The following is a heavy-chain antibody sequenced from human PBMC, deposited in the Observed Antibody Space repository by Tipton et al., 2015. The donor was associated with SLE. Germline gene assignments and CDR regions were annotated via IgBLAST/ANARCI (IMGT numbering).Heavy chain of an antibody. CDR2: IYNSGST. CDR1: GFAFSTYA. D-gene: IGHD7-27*01. CDR3: AKHAYPTSINWGSYFDF. V-gene: IGHV4-59*08. Sequence: LRLSCAASGFAFSTYAMHWIRQPPGKGLEWIGYIYNSGSTKYNPSLESRLTISADTSKNQFSLRLSSLTAADTAIYYCAKHAYPTSINWGSYFDFWGQGILVTVSS. J-gene: IGHJ4*02.